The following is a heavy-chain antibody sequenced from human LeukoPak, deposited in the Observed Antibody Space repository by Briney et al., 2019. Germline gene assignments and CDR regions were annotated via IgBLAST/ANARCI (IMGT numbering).Heavy chain of an antibody. D-gene: IGHD2-2*02. CDR3: ARGIVVVPAAITNDAFDI. CDR2: IYSGGST. J-gene: IGHJ3*02. Sequence: GGSLRLSCAASGFTVSSNYMSWVRQAPGKGLEWVSVIYSGGSTYYADSVKGRFTISRDNSKNTLYLQMNSLRAEDTAVYYCARGIVVVPAAITNDAFDIWGQGTMVTVSS. V-gene: IGHV3-53*01. CDR1: GFTVSSNY.